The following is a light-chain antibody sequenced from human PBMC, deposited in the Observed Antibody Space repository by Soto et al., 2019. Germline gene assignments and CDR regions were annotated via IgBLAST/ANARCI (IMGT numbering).Light chain of an antibody. V-gene: IGLV2-14*01. CDR2: EVS. CDR3: FSYITSSVRYA. Sequence: QSALTQPASVSGSPGQSITISCTGTTSDVGGYNYVSWYKQHPGKAPKLLIYEVSNRPPGLSTRFSGSKSVNTPSLTISALQADAEADYYCFSYITSSVRYAFGTGTKVTVL. J-gene: IGLJ1*01. CDR1: TSDVGGYNY.